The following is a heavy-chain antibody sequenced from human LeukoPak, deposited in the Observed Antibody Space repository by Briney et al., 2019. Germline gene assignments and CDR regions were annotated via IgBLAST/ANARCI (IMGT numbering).Heavy chain of an antibody. V-gene: IGHV3-7*01. D-gene: IGHD5-12*01. Sequence: GGSLRLSCVASGFTFSSNWMSWVRHAPGKGLEWVANIKPDGSEKYYVDSVKGRFTISRDNAKNSLYLQMNSLRAEDTAVFYCARYGYSGTMDVWGQGTTVTVSS. CDR1: GFTFSSNW. CDR3: ARYGYSGTMDV. CDR2: IKPDGSEK. J-gene: IGHJ6*02.